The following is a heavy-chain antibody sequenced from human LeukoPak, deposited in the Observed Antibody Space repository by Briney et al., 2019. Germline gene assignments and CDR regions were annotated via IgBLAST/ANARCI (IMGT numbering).Heavy chain of an antibody. CDR1: GYTFTSYD. J-gene: IGHJ4*02. V-gene: IGHV1-8*03. CDR3: ARVVNGDYSDY. Sequence: ASVKVSCKASGYTFTSYDINWVRQATGQGLEWMGWMNPNSGNTGYAQKFQGRATITRNTSISTAYMELSSLRSEDTAVYYCARVVNGDYSDYWGQGTLVTVSS. D-gene: IGHD4-17*01. CDR2: MNPNSGNT.